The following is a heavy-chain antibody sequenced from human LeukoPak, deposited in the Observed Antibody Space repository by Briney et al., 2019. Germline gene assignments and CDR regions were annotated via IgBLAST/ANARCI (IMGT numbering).Heavy chain of an antibody. V-gene: IGHV3-30*18. D-gene: IGHD3-3*01. CDR3: AKGPLGFWSGYYPDY. CDR2: ISYDGSNK. J-gene: IGHJ4*02. Sequence: PGGSLRLSCAASGFTFSSYGMHWVRQAPGKGLEWVAVISYDGSNKYYADSVKGRFTISRDNSKNTLYLQMNSLRAEDKAVYYCAKGPLGFWSGYYPDYWGQGTLVTVSS. CDR1: GFTFSSYG.